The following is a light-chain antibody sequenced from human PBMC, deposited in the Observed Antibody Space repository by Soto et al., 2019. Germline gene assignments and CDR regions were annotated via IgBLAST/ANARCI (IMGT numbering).Light chain of an antibody. Sequence: QSVLTQPPSVSATPGQRVVISCSGSSSNIGSNTVNWYQQFPGTAPQLLFFRNTPRPSGVPDRFSASKSGTSSSLAISGRQSRDEAEYYCAAWDDSLEGMVFGGGTKVTVL. V-gene: IGLV1-44*01. CDR3: AAWDDSLEGMV. CDR2: RNT. J-gene: IGLJ2*01. CDR1: SSNIGSNT.